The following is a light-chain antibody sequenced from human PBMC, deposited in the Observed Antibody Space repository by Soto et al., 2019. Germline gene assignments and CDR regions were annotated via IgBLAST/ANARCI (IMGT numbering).Light chain of an antibody. V-gene: IGLV2-8*01. CDR3: SSYAGSNNLGV. CDR2: EVS. Sequence: QSPLTQPRSVSGSPGQSVTISCTGTSSDVGGYNYVSWYQQHPGKAPKLMIYEVSKRPSGVPDRFSGSKSGNTASLTVSGLQAEDEADYYCSSYAGSNNLGVFGGGTQLTVL. CDR1: SSDVGGYNY. J-gene: IGLJ2*01.